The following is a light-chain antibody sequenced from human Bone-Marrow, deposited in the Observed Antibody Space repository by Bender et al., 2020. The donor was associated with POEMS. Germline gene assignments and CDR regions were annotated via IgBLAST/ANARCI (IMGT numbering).Light chain of an antibody. CDR2: KDS. CDR1: ALPKQY. V-gene: IGLV3-25*03. Sequence: SYELTQPPSMSVSPGQTARITCSGDALPKQYGYWYQQKPGQAPLLVIYKDSERPSGVPDRFSGSKSGNTASLTISGLQAEDEADYYCCSYADSSTLVLGTGTKVTVL. J-gene: IGLJ1*01. CDR3: CSYADSSTLV.